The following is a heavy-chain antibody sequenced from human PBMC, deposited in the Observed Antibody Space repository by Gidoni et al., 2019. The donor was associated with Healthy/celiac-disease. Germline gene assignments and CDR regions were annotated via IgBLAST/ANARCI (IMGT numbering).Heavy chain of an antibody. V-gene: IGHV3-21*01. CDR1: GFTFSSYS. CDR2: ISSSSSYI. Sequence: VQMVESGGGLVKPGGSLRHPSAAAGFTFSSYSMNWVRQAPGKGLDWVSSISSSSSYIYSADSVKGRFTISRDNAKNSLYLQMNSLRAEDTAVYYCGVTMIVVALTDWGQGTLVTVSS. D-gene: IGHD3-22*01. J-gene: IGHJ1*01. CDR3: GVTMIVVALTD.